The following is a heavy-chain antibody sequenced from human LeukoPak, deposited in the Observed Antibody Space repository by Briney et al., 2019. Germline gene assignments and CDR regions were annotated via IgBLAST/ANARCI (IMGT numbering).Heavy chain of an antibody. CDR3: ARANRYSSGWSAKLNWFDP. CDR2: IYYSGST. J-gene: IGHJ5*02. V-gene: IGHV4-39*07. Sequence: SETLSLTCTVSGGSISSSSYYWGWIRQPPGKGLEWIGSIYYSGSTYYNPSLKSRVTISVDTSKNQFSLKLSSVTAADTAVYYCARANRYSSGWSAKLNWFDPWGQGTLVTVSS. D-gene: IGHD6-19*01. CDR1: GGSISSSSYY.